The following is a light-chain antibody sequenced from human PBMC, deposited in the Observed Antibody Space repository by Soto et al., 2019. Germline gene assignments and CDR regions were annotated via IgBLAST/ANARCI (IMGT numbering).Light chain of an antibody. CDR3: SSCTSTSTCL. J-gene: IGLJ1*01. V-gene: IGLV2-14*01. Sequence: QSALTQPASVSGSPGRSITISCTGTSSDVGGYNYVSWYQQHPGKAPKLIIYEVSNRPSGVSNRFSGSKSGNTASLTISGLQPEDETDYYCSSCTSTSTCLFGTGTKVTAL. CDR2: EVS. CDR1: SSDVGGYNY.